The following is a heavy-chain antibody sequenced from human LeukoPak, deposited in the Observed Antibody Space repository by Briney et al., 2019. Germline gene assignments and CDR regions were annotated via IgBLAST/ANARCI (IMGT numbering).Heavy chain of an antibody. D-gene: IGHD2-15*01. J-gene: IGHJ1*01. CDR1: GGSISSYH. CDR2: IYYCGST. CDR3: ARGGGYCRGGSCDEHFQH. V-gene: IGHV4-59*01. Sequence: PSEALPLTFTVTGGSISSYHWSWIRQPPGKGLAWIGHIYYCGSTNYILSLKSRVTISVDTSKNQFSLKLSSVTAADTAVYYCARGGGYCRGGSCDEHFQHWGQGTLVTVSS.